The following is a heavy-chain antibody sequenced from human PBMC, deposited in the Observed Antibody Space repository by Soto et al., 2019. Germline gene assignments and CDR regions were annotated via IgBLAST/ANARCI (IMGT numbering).Heavy chain of an antibody. V-gene: IGHV1-2*04. CDR2: INPNSGGT. Sequence: ASVKVSCKASGYTFTGYYMHWVRQAPGQGLEWMGWINPNSGGTNYAQKFQGWVTMTRDTSISTAYMELSRLRSDDTAVYYCAREGGAATVTRAGARSPKVSWFDTWGQGTLLTVSS. CDR1: GYTFTGYY. CDR3: AREGGAATVTRAGARSPKVSWFDT. D-gene: IGHD4-17*01. J-gene: IGHJ5*02.